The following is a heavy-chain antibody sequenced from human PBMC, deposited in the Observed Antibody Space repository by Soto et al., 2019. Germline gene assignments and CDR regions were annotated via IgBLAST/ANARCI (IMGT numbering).Heavy chain of an antibody. V-gene: IGHV1-3*01. Sequence: GASVKVSCKASGYTFTSYAMHWVRQAPGQRLEWMGWINAGNGNTKYSQKFQGRVTFTRDTSAGTVYMQLSSLTSEDTAVYYCAGDDSGFSGSHYIDYFNYWGQGALVTVSS. D-gene: IGHD1-26*01. CDR1: GYTFTSYA. J-gene: IGHJ4*02. CDR3: AGDDSGFSGSHYIDYFNY. CDR2: INAGNGNT.